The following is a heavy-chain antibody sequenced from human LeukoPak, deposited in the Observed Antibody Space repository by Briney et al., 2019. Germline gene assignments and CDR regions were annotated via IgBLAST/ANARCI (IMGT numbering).Heavy chain of an antibody. CDR1: GFTFSSYG. CDR3: AAFSASYYYDSSGYYSPGAEYFQH. D-gene: IGHD3-22*01. CDR2: IRYDGSNK. V-gene: IGHV3-30*02. J-gene: IGHJ1*01. Sequence: GGSLRLSCAASGFTFSSYGMHWVRQAPGKGLEWVAFIRYDGSNKYYADSVKGRFTISRDNSKNTLYLQMNSLRAEDTAVYYCAAFSASYYYDSSGYYSPGAEYFQHWGQGTLVTVSS.